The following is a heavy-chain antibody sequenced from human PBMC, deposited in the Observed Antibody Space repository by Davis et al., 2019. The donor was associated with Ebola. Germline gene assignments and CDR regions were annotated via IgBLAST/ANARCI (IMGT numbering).Heavy chain of an antibody. CDR2: INRGGIT. V-gene: IGHV4-34*01. CDR3: ALGYFGQDPLDF. Sequence: PSETLSLTCTVYGGSFSGYYWTWVRQPPGKGLEWIGEINRGGITHYNPSLHRRVTISVDTSKRQISLKLSSVTAADTAMYYCALGYFGQDPLDFWGQGAMVTVSS. D-gene: IGHD3-9*01. CDR1: GGSFSGYY. J-gene: IGHJ4*02.